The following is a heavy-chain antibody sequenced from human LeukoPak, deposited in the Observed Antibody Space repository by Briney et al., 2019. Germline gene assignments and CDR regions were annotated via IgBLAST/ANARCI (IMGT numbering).Heavy chain of an antibody. Sequence: PSETLSLTCTVSGASINDNNYYWGWIRQPPGKGLEWIGSVFYTGSTYYNPSLKSRVTISVDTSKNQFSLKLSSVTAADTAVYYCARGLRFGYYYYGMDVWGQGTTVTVSS. V-gene: IGHV4-39*07. CDR1: GASINDNNYY. D-gene: IGHD3-10*01. CDR2: VFYTGST. CDR3: ARGLRFGYYYYGMDV. J-gene: IGHJ6*01.